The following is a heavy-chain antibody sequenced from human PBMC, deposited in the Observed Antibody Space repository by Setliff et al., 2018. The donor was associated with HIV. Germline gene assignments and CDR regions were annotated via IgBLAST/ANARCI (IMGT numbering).Heavy chain of an antibody. J-gene: IGHJ4*02. CDR3: VRDQNTPSRCRSKTCINPGDY. Sequence: PGGSLRLSCEASGFIFSTYGMHWVRQAPGKGLEWVAFIRSDETNKYYSDSVKGRFTISRDTSKNTLFLQINSLRPEDTAVYYCVRDQNTPSRCRSKTCINPGDYWGLGTLVTVSS. CDR1: GFIFSTYG. V-gene: IGHV3-30*02. D-gene: IGHD2-2*01. CDR2: IRSDETNK.